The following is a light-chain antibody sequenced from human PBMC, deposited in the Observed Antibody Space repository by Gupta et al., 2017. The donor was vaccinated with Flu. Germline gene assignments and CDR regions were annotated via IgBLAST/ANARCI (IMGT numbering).Light chain of an antibody. CDR1: QSVSSN. Sequence: ENVMPQTPATLSVAPGKSATLSCRASQSVSSNVAWYQQKPGQAPRLLIDDTSTRASGIPDRFSGSGSGTEFTLTISSLQSEDFAVYYCQQYDNCSWTFGQGTKVEFK. CDR2: DTS. V-gene: IGKV3-15*01. J-gene: IGKJ1*01. CDR3: QQYDNCSWT.